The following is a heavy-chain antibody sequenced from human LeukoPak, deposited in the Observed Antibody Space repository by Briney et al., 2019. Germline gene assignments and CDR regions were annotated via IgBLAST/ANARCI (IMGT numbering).Heavy chain of an antibody. V-gene: IGHV3-23*01. Sequence: PGGSLRLSCAASGFTFSNSGMSWVRQAPGKGLEWVSAITGSGDNTYYADSVKGRFTISRDKSKNTLYLQMNTLRAEDTAVYFCAGGNTWPGLSYWGQGTLLTVSS. D-gene: IGHD6-25*01. CDR2: ITGSGDNT. CDR3: AGGNTWPGLSY. CDR1: GFTFSNSG. J-gene: IGHJ4*02.